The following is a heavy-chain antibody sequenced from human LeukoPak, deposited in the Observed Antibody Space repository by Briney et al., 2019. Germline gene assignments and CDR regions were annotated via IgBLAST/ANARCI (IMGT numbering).Heavy chain of an antibody. V-gene: IGHV4-59*11. J-gene: IGHJ3*01. CDR3: ARGESGDYNF. Sequence: SETLSLTCTVSGGSISSHYWSWIRQPPGKGLEWIGYIYYSGSTNYNPSLKSRVTISVDTSKNQFSLKLSSVTAADTAVYYRARGESGDYNFWGQGTMVTVSS. D-gene: IGHD4-17*01. CDR2: IYYSGST. CDR1: GGSISSHY.